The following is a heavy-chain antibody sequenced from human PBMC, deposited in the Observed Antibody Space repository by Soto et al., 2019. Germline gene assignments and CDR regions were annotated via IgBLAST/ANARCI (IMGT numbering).Heavy chain of an antibody. CDR2: IDPSDSYT. Sequence: GESLKISCKGSGYSFTSYWISWVRQMPGKGLEWMGRIDPSDSYTNYSPSFQGHVTISADKSISTAYLQWSSLKASDTAMYYCARMGNSYGRLLYYRMDFWGQGTTGTGS. V-gene: IGHV5-10-1*01. D-gene: IGHD5-18*01. CDR1: GYSFTSYW. J-gene: IGHJ6*02. CDR3: ARMGNSYGRLLYYRMDF.